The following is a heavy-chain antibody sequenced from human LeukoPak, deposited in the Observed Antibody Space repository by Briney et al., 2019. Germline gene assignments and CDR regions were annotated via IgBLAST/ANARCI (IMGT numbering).Heavy chain of an antibody. CDR3: ARWSSIKVAATENY. CDR2: ISYDGSNK. CDR1: GFTFSSYA. D-gene: IGHD6-19*01. Sequence: GGSLRLSCAASGFTFSSYAMHWVRQAPGKGLEWVAVISYDGSNKYYADSVKGRFTISRDNSKNTLYLQMNSLRAEDTALYHGARWSSIKVAATENYWGQGTLVTVSS. J-gene: IGHJ4*02. V-gene: IGHV3-30-3*01.